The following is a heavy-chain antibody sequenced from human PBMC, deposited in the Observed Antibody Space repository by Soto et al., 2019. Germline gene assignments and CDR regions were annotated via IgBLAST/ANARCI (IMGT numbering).Heavy chain of an antibody. CDR1: VYTLTELS. CDR2: FDFEDGET. V-gene: IGHV1-24*01. Sequence: ASVKVFCKVSVYTLTELSMHWVRQAPGKGLEWMGSFDFEDGETIYAQKFQGRVTMTEDTSPDTAYVELSSLSSEDTAVYYCAIDLVNGGYNLDYWGQGTQVTVSS. CDR3: AIDLVNGGYNLDY. J-gene: IGHJ4*02. D-gene: IGHD3-22*01.